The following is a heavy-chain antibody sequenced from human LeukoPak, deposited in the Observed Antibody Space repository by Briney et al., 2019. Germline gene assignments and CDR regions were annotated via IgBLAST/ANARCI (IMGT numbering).Heavy chain of an antibody. CDR1: GFTFSSYA. D-gene: IGHD2-15*01. V-gene: IGHV3-23*01. Sequence: GGSLRLSCAASGFTFSSYAMSWVRQTPGKGLEWVSGTSGSGASTYYAGSVKGRFTISRDNSKNTLYLQMNSLRVEDTAVYYCAKNGGSQCYSHLDSWGQGTLVTVSS. J-gene: IGHJ4*02. CDR2: TSGSGAST. CDR3: AKNGGSQCYSHLDS.